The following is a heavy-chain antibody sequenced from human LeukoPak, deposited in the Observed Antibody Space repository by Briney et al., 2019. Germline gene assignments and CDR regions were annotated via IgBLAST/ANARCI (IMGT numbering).Heavy chain of an antibody. CDR2: VFHSGNT. J-gene: IGHJ4*02. CDR3: ARDRSVGVLPAPPFDF. V-gene: IGHV4-38-2*02. CDR1: GYSISSTYY. Sequence: SETLSLTCTVSGYSISSTYYWGWIRQPPGKGLEWVGSVFHSGNTYYDPSLKSRLTISADTSKNQFSLTLTSVTAADTAVYYCARDRSVGVLPAPPFDFWGQGTLVTVSS. D-gene: IGHD6-6*01.